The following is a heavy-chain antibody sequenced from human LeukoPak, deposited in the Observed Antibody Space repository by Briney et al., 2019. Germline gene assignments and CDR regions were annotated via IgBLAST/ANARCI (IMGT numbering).Heavy chain of an antibody. D-gene: IGHD2-21*02. V-gene: IGHV4-59*01. CDR3: ARGAGRCGGDCYSSDS. CDR1: GDSISSNY. J-gene: IGHJ4*02. Sequence: PSETLSLTCSVSGDSISSNYWSWIRQPPGKGLEWIGYMYNSGSTNYNPSLKSRVTISVDTSKNQFSLMLTSVTAADTAVYFCARGAGRCGGDCYSSDSWGQATLVTVSS. CDR2: MYNSGST.